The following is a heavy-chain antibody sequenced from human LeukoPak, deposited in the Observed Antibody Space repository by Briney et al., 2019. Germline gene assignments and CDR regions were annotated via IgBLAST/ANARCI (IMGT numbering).Heavy chain of an antibody. CDR2: INPNSGGT. CDR1: GYTFTGYY. Sequence: ASVKVSCKASGYTFTGYYMHWVRLAPGEGLEWLGWINPNSGGTNYAQKFQGRVTMTRDTSISTAYMELSRLRSDDTAVYYCAREPLEYSSSLHYYYMDVWGKGTTVTVSS. CDR3: AREPLEYSSSLHYYYMDV. V-gene: IGHV1-2*02. J-gene: IGHJ6*03. D-gene: IGHD6-6*01.